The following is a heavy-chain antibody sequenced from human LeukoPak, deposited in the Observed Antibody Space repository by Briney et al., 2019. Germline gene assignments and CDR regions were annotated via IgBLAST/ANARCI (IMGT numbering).Heavy chain of an antibody. J-gene: IGHJ4*02. Sequence: GASVKVSCKASGYTLTSYGISWVRQAPGQSLEWMGWINAGNGNTKYSQKFQGRVTITRDTSASTAYMELSSLRSEDTAVYYCAREPYTPYCGGDCYPYYFDYWGQGTLVTVSS. V-gene: IGHV1-3*01. CDR2: INAGNGNT. CDR3: AREPYTPYCGGDCYPYYFDY. D-gene: IGHD2-21*02. CDR1: GYTLTSYG.